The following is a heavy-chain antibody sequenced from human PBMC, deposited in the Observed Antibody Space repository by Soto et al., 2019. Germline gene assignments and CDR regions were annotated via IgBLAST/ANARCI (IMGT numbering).Heavy chain of an antibody. D-gene: IGHD3-22*01. CDR3: AKDADSSSYYLYY. CDR2: ISGSGGNK. CDR1: GFTFSSYA. Sequence: GGSLRLSCAASGFTFSSYAMSCVRQAPGKGLEWVSAISGSGGNKYYADSVKGRFTISSDNSKNTLYLQMNSLRAEDTAVYYCAKDADSSSYYLYYWGQGTLVTVSS. J-gene: IGHJ4*02. V-gene: IGHV3-23*01.